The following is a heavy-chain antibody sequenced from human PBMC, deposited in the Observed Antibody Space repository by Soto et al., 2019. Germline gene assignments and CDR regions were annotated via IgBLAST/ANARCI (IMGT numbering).Heavy chain of an antibody. D-gene: IGHD2-2*01. CDR3: ARERTCSSSCYLGDRYYYYMDV. J-gene: IGHJ6*03. CDR1: GFTVSSYW. Sequence: GGSLRLSCAASGFTVSSYWMSWVRQAPGKGLEWVANIKQDGSEKYYADSMKGRFTISRDNAKNSLFLQMNSLRAEDTAVYYCARERTCSSSCYLGDRYYYYMDVWGKGTTVTVSS. CDR2: IKQDGSEK. V-gene: IGHV3-7*01.